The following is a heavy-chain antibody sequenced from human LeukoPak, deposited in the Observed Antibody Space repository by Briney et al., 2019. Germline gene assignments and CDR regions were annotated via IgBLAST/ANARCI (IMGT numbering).Heavy chain of an antibody. CDR1: GYTFTSYY. CDR2: INPSGGSI. Sequence: GASVKVSCKASGYTFTSYYMHWVRQAPGQGLEWMGIINPSGGSISYAQKFQGRVTMTRDTSTSTVYMELSSLRSEDTAVYYCARDPKQSDYSSSWSDAFDIWGQGTMVTVSS. D-gene: IGHD6-13*01. V-gene: IGHV1-46*01. CDR3: ARDPKQSDYSSSWSDAFDI. J-gene: IGHJ3*02.